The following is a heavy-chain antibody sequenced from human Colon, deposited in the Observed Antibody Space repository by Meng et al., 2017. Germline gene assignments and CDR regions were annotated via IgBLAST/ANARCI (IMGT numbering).Heavy chain of an antibody. CDR3: VRQGMTSYSWGY. CDR1: SGSISSSNW. V-gene: IGHV4-4*02. Sequence: QVQLQESGPGLVKPSGTLSLTCAVSSGSISSSNWWSWVRQPPGKGLEWIGEISQSGTTYYNPSLKSRVTITGDWSKNQFSLNLNSVTAADTALYYCVRQGMTSYSWGYWGQGILVTVSS. J-gene: IGHJ4*02. CDR2: ISQSGTT. D-gene: IGHD3-9*01.